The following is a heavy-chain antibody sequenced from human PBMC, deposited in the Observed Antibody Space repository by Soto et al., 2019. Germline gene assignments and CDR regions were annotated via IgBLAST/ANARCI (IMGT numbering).Heavy chain of an antibody. CDR3: ARGVRFLEWCYYYYYGMDV. D-gene: IGHD3-3*01. V-gene: IGHV4-34*01. CDR1: GGSFSGYY. Sequence: QVQLQQWGAGLLKPSETLSLTCAVYGGSFSGYYWSWIRQPPGKGLEWIGEINHSGSTNYNPSLKSRVTISVDTSKNQFSLKLSSVTAADTAVYYCARGVRFLEWCYYYYYGMDVWGQGTTVTVSS. CDR2: INHSGST. J-gene: IGHJ6*02.